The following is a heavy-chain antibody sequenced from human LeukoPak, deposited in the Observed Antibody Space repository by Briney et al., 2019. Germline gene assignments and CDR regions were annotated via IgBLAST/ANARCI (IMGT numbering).Heavy chain of an antibody. Sequence: GASVKVSCKASGYRFTSYGISWVRQAPGQGLEWMGWISAYNGNTNYAQKLQGRVTMTTDTSTSTAYMELRSLRSDTAVYYCARGGDGDILTGLVFDYWGQGTLVTVSS. J-gene: IGHJ4*02. D-gene: IGHD3-9*01. CDR2: ISAYNGNT. CDR3: ARGGDGDILTGLVFDY. V-gene: IGHV1-18*01. CDR1: GYRFTSYG.